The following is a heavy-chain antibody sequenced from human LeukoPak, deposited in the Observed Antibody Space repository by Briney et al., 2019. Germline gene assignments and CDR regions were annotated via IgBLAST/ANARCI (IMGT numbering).Heavy chain of an antibody. CDR3: ARALGLAYFDY. CDR2: ISGSDGRT. CDR1: GFTFSSYA. V-gene: IGHV3-23*01. J-gene: IGHJ4*02. Sequence: GGSLRLSCAASGFTFSSYAMSWVRQAPGKGLEWVSAISGSDGRTYYADSVKGRFTISRDNSKNTLYLQMNSLRAEDTAVYYCARALGLAYFDYWGQGTLVTVSS.